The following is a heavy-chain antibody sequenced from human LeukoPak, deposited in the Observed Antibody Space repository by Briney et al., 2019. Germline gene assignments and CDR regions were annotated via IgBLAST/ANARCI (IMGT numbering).Heavy chain of an antibody. J-gene: IGHJ4*02. CDR1: GYTFTGYY. CDR2: INSNSGAT. Sequence: GASVKVSCKASGYTFTGYYMHWVRQAPGQGLEWMGWINSNSGATNYAQKFQGRVTMTRDTSISTVYMELSSLRSDDTAVYYCARGRDRGASTPFDYWGQGTLVTVSS. V-gene: IGHV1-2*02. D-gene: IGHD1-26*01. CDR3: ARGRDRGASTPFDY.